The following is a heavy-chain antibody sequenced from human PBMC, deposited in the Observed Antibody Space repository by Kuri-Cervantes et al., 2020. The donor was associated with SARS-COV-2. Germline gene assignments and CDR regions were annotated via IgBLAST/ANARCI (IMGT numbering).Heavy chain of an antibody. Sequence: ASVKVSCKASGYTFTSYYMHWVRQAPGQGLEWMGIINPSGGSTSYAQKFQGRVTMTRDTSTSTVYMELSSLRSEDTAVYYCARDCIAALGIYYYGMDVWGQGTTVTVSS. CDR3: ARDCIAALGIYYYGMDV. D-gene: IGHD6-13*01. CDR2: INPSGGST. J-gene: IGHJ6*02. V-gene: IGHV1-46*01. CDR1: GYTFTSYY.